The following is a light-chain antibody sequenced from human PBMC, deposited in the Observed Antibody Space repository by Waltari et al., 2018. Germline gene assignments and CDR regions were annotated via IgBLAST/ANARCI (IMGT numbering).Light chain of an antibody. J-gene: IGKJ1*01. CDR1: QSLVYSYGNTY. CDR3: MQGTHWPPWT. V-gene: IGKV2-30*01. CDR2: KVS. Sequence: DVVMTQSPLSLPVTLGQPASISCRSSQSLVYSYGNTYWNWFQQRPGQSPRRLIYKVSNRDSGVPDRFSGSGSGTDFTLKISRVEAEDVGVYYCMQGTHWPPWTFGQGTKVEIK.